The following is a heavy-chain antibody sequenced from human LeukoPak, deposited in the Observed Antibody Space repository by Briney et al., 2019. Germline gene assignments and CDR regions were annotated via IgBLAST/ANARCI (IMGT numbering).Heavy chain of an antibody. J-gene: IGHJ4*02. CDR1: GFTFSSYS. Sequence: GGSLRLSCAASGFTFSSYSMNWVRQAPGKGLEWVSSISSSSSYTYYADSVKGRFTISRDNAKNSLYLQMNSLRAEDTAVYYCARSHYDSSGYYNYFDYWGQGTLVTVSS. CDR2: ISSSSSYT. V-gene: IGHV3-21*01. CDR3: ARSHYDSSGYYNYFDY. D-gene: IGHD3-22*01.